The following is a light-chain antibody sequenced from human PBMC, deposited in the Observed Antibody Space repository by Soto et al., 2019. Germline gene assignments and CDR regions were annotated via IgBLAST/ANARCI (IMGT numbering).Light chain of an antibody. V-gene: IGLV2-14*03. J-gene: IGLJ1*01. Sequence: QSALTQPASVSGSPGQSISIPCTGTSSDIGAFNFVSWYQQHPGKAPKVLIYGVTNRPSGVAYRFSGSKSGNTASLIISGLQPEDEADYYCSSFTSASTQIFGTGTKLTVL. CDR1: SSDIGAFNF. CDR2: GVT. CDR3: SSFTSASTQI.